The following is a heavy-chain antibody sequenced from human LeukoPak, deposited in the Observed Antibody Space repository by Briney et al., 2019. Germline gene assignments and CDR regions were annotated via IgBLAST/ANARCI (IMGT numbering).Heavy chain of an antibody. J-gene: IGHJ3*02. CDR2: INHSGST. CDR1: GGSFSGYY. V-gene: IGHV4-34*01. D-gene: IGHD2-15*01. CDR3: ARVGGTYAFDI. Sequence: SETLSLTCAVCGGSFSGYYWSWIRQPPGKGLEWIGEINHSGSTNYNPSLKSRVTISVDTSKNQFSLKLSSVTAADTAVYYCARVGGTYAFDIWGQGTMVTVSS.